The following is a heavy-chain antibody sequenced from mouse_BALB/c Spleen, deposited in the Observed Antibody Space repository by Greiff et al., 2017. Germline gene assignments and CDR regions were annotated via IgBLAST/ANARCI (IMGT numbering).Heavy chain of an antibody. D-gene: IGHD3-1*01. V-gene: IGHV5-17*02. J-gene: IGHJ2*01. CDR3: ARGLRTLDY. CDR2: ISSGSSTI. CDR1: GFTFSSFG. Sequence: EVQGVESGGGLVQPGGSRKLSCAASGFTFSSFGMHWVRQAPEKGLEWVAYISSGSSTIYYADTVKGRFTISRDNPKNTLFLQMTSLRSEDTAMYYCARGLRTLDYWGQGTTLTVSS.